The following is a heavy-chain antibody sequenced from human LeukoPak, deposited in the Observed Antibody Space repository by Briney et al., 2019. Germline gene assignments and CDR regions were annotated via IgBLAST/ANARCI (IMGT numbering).Heavy chain of an antibody. D-gene: IGHD4-17*01. CDR2: IYYSGST. CDR3: ARQTRYGDYVNFDY. V-gene: IGHV4-39*01. CDR1: GGSISSSSYY. Sequence: PSETLSLTCTVSGGSISSSSYYWGWIRQPPGKGLEWIGCIYYSGSTYYNPSLKSRVTISVDTSKNQFSLKLSSVTAADTAVYYCARQTRYGDYVNFDYWGQGTLVTVSS. J-gene: IGHJ4*02.